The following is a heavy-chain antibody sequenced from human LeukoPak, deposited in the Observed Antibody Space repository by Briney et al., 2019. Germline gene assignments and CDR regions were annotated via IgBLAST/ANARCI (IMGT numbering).Heavy chain of an antibody. Sequence: PSETLSLTCTVSGYSISSDYYWGWIRQPPGKGLEWIGSIHHSGRTYYNPSLKSRVTISVDTSKNQFSLKLSSVTAADKAVYYCARSCRILDIVATIRARLGGNGFDIWGQGTMVTASS. D-gene: IGHD5-12*01. CDR2: IHHSGRT. V-gene: IGHV4-38-2*02. CDR1: GYSISSDYY. J-gene: IGHJ3*02. CDR3: ARSCRILDIVATIRARLGGNGFDI.